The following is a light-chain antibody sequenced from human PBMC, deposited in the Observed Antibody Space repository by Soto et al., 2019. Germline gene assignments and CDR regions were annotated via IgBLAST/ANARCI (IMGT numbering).Light chain of an antibody. V-gene: IGLV2-11*01. CDR1: SSDVGGHNY. Sequence: QSALTQPRSVSGSPGQSVTISCTGTSSDVGGHNYVSWYQQDPGKAPKLIIYDVYKRPSGVPDRFSGSKSGNTASLTISGLQAEDEADYYCFSYAGGYTWVFGGGTKLTVL. CDR3: FSYAGGYTWV. J-gene: IGLJ3*02. CDR2: DVY.